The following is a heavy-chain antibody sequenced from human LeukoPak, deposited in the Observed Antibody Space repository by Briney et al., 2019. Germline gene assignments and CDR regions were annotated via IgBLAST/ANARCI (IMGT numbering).Heavy chain of an antibody. CDR1: GYSFTSYW. D-gene: IGHD3-22*01. J-gene: IGHJ5*02. CDR2: IYPGDSDT. Sequence: GESLKISCKGSGYSFTSYWIGWVRQMPGKGLEWMGIIYPGDSDTGYSPSFQGQVTISADKSISTAYLQWSSLKASDTAMYYCASLRSSGYIHNWFDPWGQGTLVTVSS. V-gene: IGHV5-51*01. CDR3: ASLRSSGYIHNWFDP.